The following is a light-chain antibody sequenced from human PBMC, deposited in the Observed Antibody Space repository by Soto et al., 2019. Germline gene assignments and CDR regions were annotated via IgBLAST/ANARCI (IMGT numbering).Light chain of an antibody. V-gene: IGKV1-5*01. CDR1: QSISKW. CDR2: HAS. Sequence: IQLAQSQSSLSASVGDRVTVTCRASQSISKWLAWYQQKPGKAPKLLIYHASNLQSGVPSRFSGSGSGTEFTLTISSLQPDDFAIYYCQQYNTYWTFGPETKVDI. J-gene: IGKJ1*01. CDR3: QQYNTYWT.